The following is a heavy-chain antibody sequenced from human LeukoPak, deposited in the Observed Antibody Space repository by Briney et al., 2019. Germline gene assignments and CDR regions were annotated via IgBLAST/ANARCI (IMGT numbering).Heavy chain of an antibody. D-gene: IGHD2-21*01. V-gene: IGHV4-38-2*02. J-gene: IGHJ3*02. CDR1: GYSISSGYF. CDR3: ARDIPSTGAFDI. CDR2: IYYSGST. Sequence: PSETLSLTCTVSGYSISSGYFWGWIRQPPGKGLEWIGSIYYSGSTYYNPSLKSRVTISVDTSKNQFSLKLSSVTAADTAVYYCARDIPSTGAFDIWGQGTMVTVSS.